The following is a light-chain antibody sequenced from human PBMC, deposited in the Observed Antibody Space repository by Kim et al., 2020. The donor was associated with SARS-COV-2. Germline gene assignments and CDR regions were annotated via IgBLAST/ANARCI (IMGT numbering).Light chain of an antibody. CDR1: RNLGTN. Sequence: SPGERVILSCRASRNLGTNVAWYQQKLGQAPRLLIFGASTRAIGIPDRFSGSGSGTEFTLTISSLQSEDFAVYYCQQYNNWPPMYTFGQGTKLEI. CDR3: QQYNNWPPMYT. CDR2: GAS. J-gene: IGKJ2*01. V-gene: IGKV3-15*01.